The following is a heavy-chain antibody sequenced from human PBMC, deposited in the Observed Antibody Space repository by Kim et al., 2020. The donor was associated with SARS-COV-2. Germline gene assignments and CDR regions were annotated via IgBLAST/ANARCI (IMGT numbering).Heavy chain of an antibody. V-gene: IGHV1-58*01. Sequence: SVKVSCKASGFTFTSSAVQWVRQARGQRLEWIGWIVVGSGNTNYAQKFQERVTLTRDMSTSTAYMELSSLTSEDTAVYYCAASGGRRWLHLGDACDIWGQGTMVTVSP. CDR2: IVVGSGNT. CDR3: AASGGRRWLHLGDACDI. J-gene: IGHJ3*02. D-gene: IGHD5-12*01. CDR1: GFTFTSSA.